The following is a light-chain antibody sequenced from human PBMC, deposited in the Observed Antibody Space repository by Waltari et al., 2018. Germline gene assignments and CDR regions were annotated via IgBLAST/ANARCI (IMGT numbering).Light chain of an antibody. J-gene: IGLJ1*01. CDR1: SSNIGAGYD. V-gene: IGLV1-40*01. Sequence: QSVLTQPPSVSGAPGQRVTISCTGSSSNIGAGYDVHWYQQLPGTAPKLLIYGNRNLPSGVPARFSGSKSGTSASLAITGLQAEDEADYYCQSYDSSLSGYVVGTGTKVTVL. CDR2: GNR. CDR3: QSYDSSLSGYV.